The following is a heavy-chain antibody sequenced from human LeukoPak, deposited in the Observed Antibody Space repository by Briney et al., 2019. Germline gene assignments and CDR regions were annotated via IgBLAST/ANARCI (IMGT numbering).Heavy chain of an antibody. V-gene: IGHV3-30*03. D-gene: IGHD6-19*01. CDR1: GFTFRSFG. Sequence: GGSLRLSCAASGFTFRSFGMHWVRQAPGKGLEWVAIISYDGTNYYYADSVKGRFTISRDNSKNTLYLQMNSLRAEDTAVYYCAREYSSGWYQGGGFDYWGQGTLVTVSS. J-gene: IGHJ4*02. CDR3: AREYSSGWYQGGGFDY. CDR2: ISYDGTNY.